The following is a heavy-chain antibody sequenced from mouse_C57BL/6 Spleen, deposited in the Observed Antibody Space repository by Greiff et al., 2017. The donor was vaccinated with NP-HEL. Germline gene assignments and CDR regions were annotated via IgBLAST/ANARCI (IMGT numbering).Heavy chain of an antibody. CDR2: INPSTGGT. V-gene: IGHV1-42*01. D-gene: IGHD2-4*01. Sequence: EVKLQESGPELVKPGASVKISCKASGYSFTGYYMNWVKQSPEKSLEWIGEINPSTGGTTYNQKFKAKATLTVDKSSSTAYMQLKSLTSEDSAVYYCARGGYDYDEGYAMDYWGQGTSVTVSS. CDR1: GYSFTGYY. CDR3: ARGGYDYDEGYAMDY. J-gene: IGHJ4*01.